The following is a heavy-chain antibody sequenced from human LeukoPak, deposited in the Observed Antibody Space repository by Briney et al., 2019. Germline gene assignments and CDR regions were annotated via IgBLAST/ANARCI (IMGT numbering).Heavy chain of an antibody. J-gene: IGHJ3*02. CDR3: ARAGRYYYDSSGYFLNDAFDI. V-gene: IGHV4-30-4*01. D-gene: IGHD3-22*01. Sequence: SQTLSLTCTVSGGSISSGDYYWSWIRQPPGKGLEWIGYIYYSGSTYYNPPLKSRVTISVDTSKNQFSLKLSSVTAADTAVYYCARAGRYYYDSSGYFLNDAFDIWGQGTMVTVSS. CDR2: IYYSGST. CDR1: GGSISSGDYY.